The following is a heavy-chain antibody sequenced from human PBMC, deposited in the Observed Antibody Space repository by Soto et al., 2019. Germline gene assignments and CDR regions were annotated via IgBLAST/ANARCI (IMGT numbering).Heavy chain of an antibody. D-gene: IGHD5-18*01. Sequence: QVQLVQSGAEVKKPGSSVKVSCKASGGTFSSYAISWVRQAPGQGLEWMGGIIPIFGTANYAQKFQGRVTITADESTRTAYMELSSLRSEDTAVYYCAMDTYRRAHLVRYYYYGMDVWGQGTTVTVSS. CDR3: AMDTYRRAHLVRYYYYGMDV. J-gene: IGHJ6*01. V-gene: IGHV1-69*01. CDR1: GGTFSSYA. CDR2: IIPIFGTA.